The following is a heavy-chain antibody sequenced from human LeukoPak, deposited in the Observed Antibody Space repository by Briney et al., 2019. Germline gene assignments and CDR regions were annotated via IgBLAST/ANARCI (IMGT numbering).Heavy chain of an antibody. V-gene: IGHV4-4*07. CDR2: IYTSGST. Sequence: KPSETLSLTCTVSGGSISSYYWSWIRQPAGKGLEWIGRIYTSGSTNYNPSLKSRVTMSVDTSKNQFSLKLSSVTAADTAVYYCARVSLAAAGRPFDYWGQGTLVTVSS. J-gene: IGHJ4*02. D-gene: IGHD6-13*01. CDR3: ARVSLAAAGRPFDY. CDR1: GGSISSYY.